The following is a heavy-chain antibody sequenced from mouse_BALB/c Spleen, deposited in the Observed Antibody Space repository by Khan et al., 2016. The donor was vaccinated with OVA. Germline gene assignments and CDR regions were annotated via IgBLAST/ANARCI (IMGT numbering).Heavy chain of an antibody. Sequence: VQLQESGPELVKPGASVKMSCKVSVYTFTDYVISWVKQRTGQGLEWIGEIYPGSGSTYYNEKFKGKATLTADKSSNTVNMQVSSLTSEDSAVFFCARSYDGAWFAYWGQGTLVTVSA. D-gene: IGHD1-1*01. J-gene: IGHJ3*01. CDR1: VYTFTDYV. CDR3: ARSYDGAWFAY. CDR2: IYPGSGST. V-gene: IGHV1-77*01.